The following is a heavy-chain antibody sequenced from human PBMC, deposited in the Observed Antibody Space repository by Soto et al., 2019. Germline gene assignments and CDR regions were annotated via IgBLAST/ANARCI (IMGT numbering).Heavy chain of an antibody. J-gene: IGHJ4*02. CDR1: GGSFSGYY. CDR3: ARDKITGLFAY. CDR2: INHSGST. D-gene: IGHD2-8*02. Sequence: QVQLQQWGAVLLKPSETLSLTCAVYGGSFSGYYWTWIRQPPGTGLEWIGEINHSGSTNYNPSLTSRATISVDTSKNQFSLKLTSVTAADSAVYYCARDKITGLFAYWGQGTLVTVSS. V-gene: IGHV4-34*01.